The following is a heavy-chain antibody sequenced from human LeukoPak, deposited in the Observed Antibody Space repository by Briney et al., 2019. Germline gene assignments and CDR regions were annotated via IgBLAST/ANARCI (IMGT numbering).Heavy chain of an antibody. V-gene: IGHV1-18*01. J-gene: IGHJ4*02. CDR1: GYTFTSYG. D-gene: IGHD1-26*01. Sequence: ASVKVSCKASGYTFTSYGISWLRQAPGQGLEGMGWISAYNGNTNYAQKLQGRVTMTTDTSTSIAYMELRSLRSDDTAIYYCARDAYSGSSNFDYWGQGTLVTVSS. CDR2: ISAYNGNT. CDR3: ARDAYSGSSNFDY.